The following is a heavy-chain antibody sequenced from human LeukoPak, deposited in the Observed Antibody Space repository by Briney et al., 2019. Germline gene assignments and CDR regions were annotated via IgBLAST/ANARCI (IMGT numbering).Heavy chain of an antibody. D-gene: IGHD7-27*01. V-gene: IGHV3-30*18. Sequence: GRSLRLSCAASGFTFSSYGMHWVRQAPGKGLEWVAVISYDGSNKYYADSVKGRFTIARDNSKNTLYLQMNSLRAEDTAVYYCAKDRAKLGIDPFDYWGQGTLVTVSS. CDR2: ISYDGSNK. CDR3: AKDRAKLGIDPFDY. CDR1: GFTFSSYG. J-gene: IGHJ4*02.